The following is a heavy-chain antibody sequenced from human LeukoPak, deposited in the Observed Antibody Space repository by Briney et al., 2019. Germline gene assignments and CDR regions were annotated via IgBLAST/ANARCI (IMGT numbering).Heavy chain of an antibody. Sequence: SVKVSCKASGGTFSSYAISWVRQAPGQGLEWMGGIIPIFGTANYAQKFQGRVTITTDESTSTAYMELSSLRSEDTAVYYCARVDIVVVPAAREVYYYYMDVWGKGTTVTVSS. J-gene: IGHJ6*03. D-gene: IGHD2-2*03. CDR1: GGTFSSYA. CDR2: IIPIFGTA. V-gene: IGHV1-69*05. CDR3: ARVDIVVVPAAREVYYYYMDV.